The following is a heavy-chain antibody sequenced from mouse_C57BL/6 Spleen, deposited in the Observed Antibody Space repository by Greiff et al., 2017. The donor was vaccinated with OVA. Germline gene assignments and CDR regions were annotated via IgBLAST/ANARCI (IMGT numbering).Heavy chain of an antibody. CDR2: IYPGDGDT. D-gene: IGHD2-4*01. CDR1: GYAFSSSW. V-gene: IGHV1-82*01. Sequence: VQGVESGPELVKPGASVKISCKASGYAFSSSWMNWVKQRPGKGLEWIGRIYPGDGDTNYNGKFKGKATLTADKSSNTAYMQLSSRTSDDSAVYFCTRDDYSWFAYWGQGTLVTVSA. CDR3: TRDDYSWFAY. J-gene: IGHJ3*01.